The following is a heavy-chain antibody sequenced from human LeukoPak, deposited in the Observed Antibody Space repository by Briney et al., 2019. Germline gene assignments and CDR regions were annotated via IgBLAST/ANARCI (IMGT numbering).Heavy chain of an antibody. CDR1: GFTFSSYA. CDR3: TKSYLSSSSGYQTD. D-gene: IGHD6-13*01. Sequence: SGGSLRLSCAASGFTFSSYAMSWVRQAPGKGLQLVSAISGSGSTTYYADSVKGRFTVSRDNSKNTLYLQMNSLRAEDTAVYYCTKSYLSSSSGYQTDWGQGTLVTVSS. CDR2: ISGSGSTT. V-gene: IGHV3-23*01. J-gene: IGHJ4*02.